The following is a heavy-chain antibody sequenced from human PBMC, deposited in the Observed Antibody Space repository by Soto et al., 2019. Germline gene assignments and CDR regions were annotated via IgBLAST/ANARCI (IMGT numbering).Heavy chain of an antibody. D-gene: IGHD3-10*01. CDR2: IYYSGST. Sequence: LSLTCTVSGGSISSGGYYWSWIRQHPGKGLEWIGYIYYSGSTYYNPSLKSRVTISVDTSKNQFSLKLSSVTAADTAVYYCALYYGSGSYYNEWFDPWGQGTLVTVSS. V-gene: IGHV4-31*03. J-gene: IGHJ5*02. CDR1: GGSISSGGYY. CDR3: ALYYGSGSYYNEWFDP.